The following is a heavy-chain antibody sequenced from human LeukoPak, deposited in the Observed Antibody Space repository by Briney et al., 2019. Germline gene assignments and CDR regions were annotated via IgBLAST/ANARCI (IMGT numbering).Heavy chain of an antibody. Sequence: GGSLRLSCAASGFTFDDYAMHWVRQAPGKGLEWVSGISWNSGSIGYADSVKGRFTISRDKAKNSLYLQMSSLRVEDTALYYCAKDSYGGSGSYYLYYFDLWGQGTMVTVSS. D-gene: IGHD3-10*01. V-gene: IGHV3-9*01. CDR3: AKDSYGGSGSYYLYYFDL. CDR1: GFTFDDYA. J-gene: IGHJ3*01. CDR2: ISWNSGSI.